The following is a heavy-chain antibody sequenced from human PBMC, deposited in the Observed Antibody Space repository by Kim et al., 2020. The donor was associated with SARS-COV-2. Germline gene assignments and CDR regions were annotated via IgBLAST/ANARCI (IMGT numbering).Heavy chain of an antibody. CDR2: ISYEGRTK. CDR1: GLSFSDYA. J-gene: IGHJ6*01. Sequence: GGSLRLSCAASGLSFSDYAMNWVRQAPGKGLEWVAVISYEGRTKEYADSVKGRFSISRDNSKTTLFLQMNSLRAEDTAVYYCARRTYYESVRLSDYYNG. D-gene: IGHD3-22*01. CDR3: ARRTYYESVRLSDYYNG. V-gene: IGHV3-30-3*01.